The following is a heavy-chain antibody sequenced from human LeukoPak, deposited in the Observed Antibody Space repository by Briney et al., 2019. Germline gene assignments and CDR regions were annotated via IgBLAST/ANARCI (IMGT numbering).Heavy chain of an antibody. CDR3: ASSRGSYGTNWFDP. Sequence: PSETLSLTCTVSGGSISSYYWSWIRQPAGKGLEWIGRIYTSGSTNYNPSLKSRVTMSVDTSKNQFSLKLSSVTAADTAVYYCASSRGSYGTNWFDPWGQGTLVTVSS. V-gene: IGHV4-4*07. J-gene: IGHJ5*02. D-gene: IGHD1-26*01. CDR2: IYTSGST. CDR1: GGSISSYY.